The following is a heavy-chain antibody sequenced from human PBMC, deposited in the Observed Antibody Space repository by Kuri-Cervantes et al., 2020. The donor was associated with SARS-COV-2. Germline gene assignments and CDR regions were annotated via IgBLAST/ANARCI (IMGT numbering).Heavy chain of an antibody. CDR3: ARVAGEGPIYYYYMDV. CDR2: ISSSSTI. Sequence: GESLKISCAASGFTFSDYYMNWVRQAPGKGLEWVSSISSSSTIYYADSVKGRFTISRDNAKNSLYLQMNSLRGEDTAVYFCARVAGEGPIYYYYMDVWGKGTTVTVSS. CDR1: GFTFSDYY. J-gene: IGHJ6*03. V-gene: IGHV3-69-1*01. D-gene: IGHD2-21*01.